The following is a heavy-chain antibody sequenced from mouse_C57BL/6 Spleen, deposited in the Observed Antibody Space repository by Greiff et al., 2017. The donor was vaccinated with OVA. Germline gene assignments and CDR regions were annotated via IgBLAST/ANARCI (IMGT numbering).Heavy chain of an antibody. D-gene: IGHD2-1*01. J-gene: IGHJ1*03. Sequence: QVQLQQPGAKLVKPGASVKLSCKASGYTFTSYWMHWVKQRPGRGLEWIGRIDPNSGGTKYNEKFKSKATLTVDKPSSTAYMRLSSLTSEDSAVYYCARRGNYGNYYWYFDVWGTGTTVTVSS. CDR2: IDPNSGGT. CDR3: ARRGNYGNYYWYFDV. CDR1: GYTFTSYW. V-gene: IGHV1-72*01.